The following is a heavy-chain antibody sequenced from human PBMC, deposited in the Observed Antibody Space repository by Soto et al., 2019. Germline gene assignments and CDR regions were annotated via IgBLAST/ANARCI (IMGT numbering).Heavy chain of an antibody. J-gene: IGHJ4*02. Sequence: SETLSLTCTVSGGSISSSSYYWGWIRQPPGKGLEWIGSIYYSGSTYYNPSLKSRVTISVDTSKNQFSLKLSSVTAADTAVYYCARDPADMVRGVVYFDYWDQGTLVTVSS. CDR3: ARDPADMVRGVVYFDY. V-gene: IGHV4-39*02. CDR1: GGSISSSSYY. D-gene: IGHD3-10*01. CDR2: IYYSGST.